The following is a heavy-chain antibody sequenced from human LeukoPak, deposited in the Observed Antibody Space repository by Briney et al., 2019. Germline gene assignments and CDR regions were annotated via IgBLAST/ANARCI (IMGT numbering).Heavy chain of an antibody. D-gene: IGHD6-13*01. CDR1: GFTFSSYG. V-gene: IGHV3-23*01. Sequence: GGSLRLSCAASGFTFSSYGMSWVRQAPGKGLEWVSAISGSGGSTYYADSVKGRFTISRDNSKNTLYLQMNSLKTEDTAVYYCSTDRGIALRPLFDCWGQGTLVTVSS. CDR2: ISGSGGST. J-gene: IGHJ4*02. CDR3: STDRGIALRPLFDC.